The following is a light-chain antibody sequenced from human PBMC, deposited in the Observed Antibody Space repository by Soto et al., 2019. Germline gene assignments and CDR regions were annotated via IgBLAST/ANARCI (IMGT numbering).Light chain of an antibody. CDR1: QSISNN. CDR2: GSS. J-gene: IGKJ1*01. CDR3: QQYSNWPMT. V-gene: IGKV3-15*01. Sequence: IVMTQSPATLSVSPGERATLSCRASQSISNNLAWYQQKPGQAPRLLIFGSSTRATGIPARFSGGGSGTEFTVTISSLQSEDFAVYYCQQYSNWPMTFGQGTKVDI.